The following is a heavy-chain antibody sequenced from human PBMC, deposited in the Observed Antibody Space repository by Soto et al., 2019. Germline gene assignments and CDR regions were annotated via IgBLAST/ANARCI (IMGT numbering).Heavy chain of an antibody. J-gene: IGHJ4*02. CDR2: IYYSGST. CDR1: GGYISSYY. CDR3: ARHHDYGDYFDY. Sequence: SETLSLTCTVSGGYISSYYCSWIRQPPGKGLEWIGYIYYSGSTNYNPSLKSRVTISVDTSKNQFSLKLSSVTAADTAVYYCARHHDYGDYFDYRGQGTLVTVSS. V-gene: IGHV4-59*08. D-gene: IGHD4-17*01.